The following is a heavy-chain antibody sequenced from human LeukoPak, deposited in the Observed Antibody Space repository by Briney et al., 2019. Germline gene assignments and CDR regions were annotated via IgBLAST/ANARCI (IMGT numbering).Heavy chain of an antibody. V-gene: IGHV3-33*01. J-gene: IGHJ4*02. CDR2: DGTNI. Sequence: RGSLRLSCAASGFSFRTCGMHWVRQAPGKGLEWVAIDGTNIYYADSVKGRFTISRDNSKNTLYLQMNSLSGEDTAVYYCVRDKDWYFDYWGQGTLVTVSS. D-gene: IGHD3/OR15-3a*01. CDR1: GFSFRTCG. CDR3: VRDKDWYFDY.